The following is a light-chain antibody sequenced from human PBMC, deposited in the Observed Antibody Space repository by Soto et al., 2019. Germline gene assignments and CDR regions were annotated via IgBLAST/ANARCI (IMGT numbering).Light chain of an antibody. CDR2: GAS. J-gene: IGKJ1*01. V-gene: IGKV3-15*01. CDR1: QSVSSN. CDR3: QQYNNWPRT. Sequence: ITQSPSTLSVSTGERATLSCRASQSVSSNLAWYQQTPGQAPRLLIYGASTRATGIPARFSGSGSGTEFTLTISSLQSEDFAVYYCQQYNNWPRTFGQGTKVDIK.